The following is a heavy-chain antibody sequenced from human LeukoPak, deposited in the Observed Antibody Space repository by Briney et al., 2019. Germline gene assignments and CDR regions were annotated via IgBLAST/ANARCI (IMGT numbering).Heavy chain of an antibody. Sequence: GGSLRLSCAASGFIVSGNYMSWVRQAPGKGLEWVSTLYAGGSTYYPDSARGRFSISRANSNNTLYLQMNSLRPEDTAVYFCLRGMRGQTFHWGQGTLVTVSS. J-gene: IGHJ4*02. CDR3: LRGMRGQTFH. V-gene: IGHV3-66*01. CDR1: GFIVSGNY. CDR2: LYAGGST. D-gene: IGHD3-16*01.